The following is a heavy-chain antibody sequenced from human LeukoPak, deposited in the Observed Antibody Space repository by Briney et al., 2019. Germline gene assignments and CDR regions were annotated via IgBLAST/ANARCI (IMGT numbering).Heavy chain of an antibody. CDR1: GFTFSSYG. J-gene: IGHJ4*02. CDR2: INRNGGTT. V-gene: IGHV3-20*04. Sequence: PGGSLRLSCAASGFTFSSYGMSWVRQAPGKGLEWVSGINRNGGTTGYADSVKGRFTISRDNSKNTLYLQMNSLRAEDTALYYCAKDYYYDSSGYPPYFDYWGQGTLVTVSS. CDR3: AKDYYYDSSGYPPYFDY. D-gene: IGHD3-22*01.